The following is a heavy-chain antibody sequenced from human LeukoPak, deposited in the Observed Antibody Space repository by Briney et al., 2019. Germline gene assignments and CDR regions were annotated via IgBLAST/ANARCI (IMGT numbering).Heavy chain of an antibody. V-gene: IGHV1-46*01. D-gene: IGHD2/OR15-2a*01. CDR3: ARGCPAYPKYLPDAEYFHN. Sequence: GASVKVSCKSSGDTLTSYYINWVRQAPGQGLEWMGIFNPFGGSASYAQKFQGRVTLTRDTSASTVYMELSSLRSEDTAVYYCARGCPAYPKYLPDAEYFHNWGQGTLVTVSS. CDR1: GDTLTSYY. CDR2: FNPFGGSA. J-gene: IGHJ1*01.